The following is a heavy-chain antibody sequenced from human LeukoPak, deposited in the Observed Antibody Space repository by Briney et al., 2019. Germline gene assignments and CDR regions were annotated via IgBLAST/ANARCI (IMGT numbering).Heavy chain of an antibody. V-gene: IGHV3-23*01. J-gene: IGHJ4*02. CDR3: ARSRLWFGELFSAFDY. CDR2: ISGSGGST. Sequence: PGGSLRLSCAASGFTFSSYAMSWVRQAPGKGLEWVSAISGSGGSTYYADSVKGRFTISRDNAKNSLYLQMNSLRAEDTAVYYCARSRLWFGELFSAFDYWGQGTLVTVSS. D-gene: IGHD3-10*01. CDR1: GFTFSSYA.